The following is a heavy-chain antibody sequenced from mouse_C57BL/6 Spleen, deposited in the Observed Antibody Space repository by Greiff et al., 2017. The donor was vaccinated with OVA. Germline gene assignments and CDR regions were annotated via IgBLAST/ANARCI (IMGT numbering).Heavy chain of an antibody. Sequence: EVQLQQSGPGLVKPSQSLSLTCSVTGYSITSGYYWNWIRQFPGNKLEWMGYISYDGSNNYNPSLKNRISITRDTSKNQFFLKLNSVTTEDTATYYCARTPTVVGAMDYWGQGTSVTVSS. CDR3: ARTPTVVGAMDY. J-gene: IGHJ4*01. D-gene: IGHD1-1*01. V-gene: IGHV3-6*01. CDR2: ISYDGSN. CDR1: GYSITSGYY.